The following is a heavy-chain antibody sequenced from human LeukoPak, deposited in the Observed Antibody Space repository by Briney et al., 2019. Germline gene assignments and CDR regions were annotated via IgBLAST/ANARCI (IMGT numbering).Heavy chain of an antibody. CDR3: ARTPTIKSTSHIDH. CDR2: INPNSGGT. J-gene: IGHJ4*02. Sequence: ASVKVSCKASGYTFTGYYMHWVRQAPGQGLEWMGWINPNSGGTNYAQKFQGRVTMTRDTSISTAYMELSRLRSDDTAVYYCARTPTIKSTSHIDHWGQGTLVTVSS. CDR1: GYTFTGYY. D-gene: IGHD2-2*01. V-gene: IGHV1-2*02.